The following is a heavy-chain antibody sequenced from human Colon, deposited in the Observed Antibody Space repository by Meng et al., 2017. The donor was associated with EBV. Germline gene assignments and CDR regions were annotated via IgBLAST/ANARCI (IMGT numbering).Heavy chain of an antibody. Sequence: VHLLEAGGGLVQPGGSLRLSCAASGFTFTSYVMRGVRQAPGKGLEWVSTISGSGGTYYADSVKGRFTISRDNSKNTLYLQMNSLRAEDTAVYYCAKGGGSSAAEYFQHWGQGTLVTVSS. D-gene: IGHD1-26*01. CDR1: GFTFTSYV. J-gene: IGHJ1*01. V-gene: IGHV3-23*01. CDR3: AKGGGSSAAEYFQH. CDR2: ISGSGGT.